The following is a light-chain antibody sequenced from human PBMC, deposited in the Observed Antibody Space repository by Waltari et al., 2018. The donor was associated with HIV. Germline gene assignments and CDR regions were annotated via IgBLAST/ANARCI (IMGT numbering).Light chain of an antibody. J-gene: IGLJ2*01. V-gene: IGLV1-47*01. Sequence: QSVLAQPPSVSGTPGQRVTISCSGSSSNIHWYQQLPGTAPKLLIYRNNQRSSGVPDRFSGAKSGASASRAISGLRSEDEGDYHCAAWGDSLSGPVAFGGGTKVTVL. CDR2: RNN. CDR3: AAWGDSLSGPVA. CDR1: SSNI.